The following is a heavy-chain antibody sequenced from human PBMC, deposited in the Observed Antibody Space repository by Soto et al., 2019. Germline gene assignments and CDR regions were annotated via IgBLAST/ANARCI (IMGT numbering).Heavy chain of an antibody. CDR2: FMPILGAA. V-gene: IGHV1-69*01. Sequence: QLQLVQSGAEVKKPGSSVKVFCKASGGTFSSFTVNWVRQAPGQGLEWMGGFMPILGAANYAPKFQGRVTIIADESTNTGYMELSSLRSEDTAVYYCARGNAFDIWGQGTMVTVS. J-gene: IGHJ3*02. CDR1: GGTFSSFT. CDR3: ARGNAFDI.